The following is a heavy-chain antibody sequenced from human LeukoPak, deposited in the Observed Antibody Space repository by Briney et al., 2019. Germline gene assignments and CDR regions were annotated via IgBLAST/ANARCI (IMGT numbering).Heavy chain of an antibody. V-gene: IGHV3-23*01. CDR2: ISGSGGST. J-gene: IGHJ4*02. Sequence: GGSLRLSCAASGFTFSSYAMSWVRQAPGKGPEWVSAISGSGGSTYYADSVKGRFTIPRDNSKNTLYRQMNSPRAEDTAVYYCAKRAVLRAPTTGEFYFDYWGQGTLVTVSS. CDR3: AKRAVLRAPTTGEFYFDY. D-gene: IGHD3-16*01. CDR1: GFTFSSYA.